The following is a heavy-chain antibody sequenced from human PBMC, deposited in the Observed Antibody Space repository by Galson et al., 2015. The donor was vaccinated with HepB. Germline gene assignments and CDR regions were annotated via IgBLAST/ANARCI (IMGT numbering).Heavy chain of an antibody. CDR2: IKQDGTET. CDR1: GFTFSTYW. Sequence: SLRLSCATAGFTFSTYWMNWVRQAPGKGLEWVAKIKQDGTETYYVDSVKGRFTISRDNAKSSLYLQMNSLRAEDTAVYYCARDSHSYGWYESDWFDPWGQGTLVTVSS. V-gene: IGHV3-7*01. CDR3: ARDSHSYGWYESDWFDP. D-gene: IGHD6-19*01. J-gene: IGHJ5*02.